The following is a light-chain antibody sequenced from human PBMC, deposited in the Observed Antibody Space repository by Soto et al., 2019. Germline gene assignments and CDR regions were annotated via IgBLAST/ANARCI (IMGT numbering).Light chain of an antibody. Sequence: QSVLTQPPSVSAAPGQKVTISCSGSSSNIGNNYVSWYQQLPGTAPKLLIYDNNKRPSGIPDRFSGSKSGTSATLGITGLQTGDEDDDYCGTWDSSLSAVVFGGGTKVTVL. V-gene: IGLV1-51*01. CDR3: GTWDSSLSAVV. CDR1: SSNIGNNY. J-gene: IGLJ2*01. CDR2: DNN.